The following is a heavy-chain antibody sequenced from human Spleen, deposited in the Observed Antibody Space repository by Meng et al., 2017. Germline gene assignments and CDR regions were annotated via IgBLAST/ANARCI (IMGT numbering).Heavy chain of an antibody. CDR3: AGVRIPTGDPSYFDY. D-gene: IGHD2-21*02. CDR1: GGSLSSGSSY. J-gene: IGHJ4*02. Sequence: SETLSLTCTVSGGSLSSGSSYWSWVRQPPGKGLEFIGNVFYSGNTNYNPSLKSRLTISLDTSNNQFSLRLTSVTAADTAVYYCAGVRIPTGDPSYFDYWGQGTLVTVSS. V-gene: IGHV4-61*01. CDR2: VFYSGNT.